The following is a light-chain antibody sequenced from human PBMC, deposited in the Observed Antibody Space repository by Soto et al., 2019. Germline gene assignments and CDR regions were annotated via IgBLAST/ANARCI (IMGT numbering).Light chain of an antibody. V-gene: IGKV3-20*01. CDR3: QHYGNSPPSVT. J-gene: IGKJ3*01. Sequence: EVVLTQSPDTLSLSPGERATLSCRASQSISSDYLVWYQQKPGQAPRLLIYSASSRATGIPDRFSGSGSGTDFTLTINRLEPEDFAVYYCQHYGNSPPSVTFGPGTKVDIK. CDR2: SAS. CDR1: QSISSDY.